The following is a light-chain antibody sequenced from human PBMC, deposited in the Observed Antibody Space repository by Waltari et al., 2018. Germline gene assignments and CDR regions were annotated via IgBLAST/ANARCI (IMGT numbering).Light chain of an antibody. CDR1: NIGDKS. J-gene: IGLJ2*01. CDR3: QVWDTSDHRV. V-gene: IGLV3-21*03. Sequence: SSVLTQPPSVSVAPGKTAVITCGGNNIGDKSVHWYRLKPGQAPVVVVHDDSDRPSGIPERLSGSNSGNTATLTISRVEAGDEADYYCQVWDTSDHRVFGGGTKLTVL. CDR2: DDS.